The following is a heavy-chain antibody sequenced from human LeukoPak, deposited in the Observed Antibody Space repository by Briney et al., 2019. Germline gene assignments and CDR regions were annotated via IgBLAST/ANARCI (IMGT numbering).Heavy chain of an antibody. Sequence: SETLSLTCTVSGGSISSYYWSWIRQPPGKGLEWIGYIYYSGSTNYNPSLKSRVTISVDTSKNQFSLKLSSVTAADTAVYYCARVGRSYLGFGAFDIWGQGTMVTVSS. CDR3: ARVGRSYLGFGAFDI. D-gene: IGHD1-26*01. CDR1: GGSISSYY. V-gene: IGHV4-59*01. CDR2: IYYSGST. J-gene: IGHJ3*02.